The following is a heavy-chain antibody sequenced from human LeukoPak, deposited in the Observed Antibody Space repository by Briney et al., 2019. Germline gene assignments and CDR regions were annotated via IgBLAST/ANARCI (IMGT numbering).Heavy chain of an antibody. CDR3: ARDCSGGSCFLFDP. D-gene: IGHD2-15*01. V-gene: IGHV1-18*01. J-gene: IGHJ5*02. CDR1: GYTFTSYG. CDR2: ISEYNGNT. Sequence: ASVTVSCKCSGYTFTSYGISWVRQAPGQGLEWVGLISEYNGNTNYAQKLQGRVTMTTDTSTSTAYMELRSLRSDDTAVYYCARDCSGGSCFLFDPWGQGTLVTVSS.